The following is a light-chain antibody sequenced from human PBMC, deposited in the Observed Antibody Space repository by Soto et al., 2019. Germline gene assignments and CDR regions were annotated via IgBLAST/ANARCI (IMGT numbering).Light chain of an antibody. CDR1: QGISNY. Sequence: DIQMTQSPSSLSASVGDRVTITCRASQGISNYLAWYQQKPGKVPKLLIYAASTLQSGVPSRFSGSGSGTDFTLTISSLQPEDVATYYCQKYNSAPLFTFGPGTKVDSK. CDR2: AAS. V-gene: IGKV1-27*01. J-gene: IGKJ3*01. CDR3: QKYNSAPLFT.